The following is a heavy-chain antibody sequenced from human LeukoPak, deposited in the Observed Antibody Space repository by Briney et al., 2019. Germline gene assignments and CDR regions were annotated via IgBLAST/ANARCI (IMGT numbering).Heavy chain of an antibody. CDR1: GFTFSSYA. J-gene: IGHJ4*02. V-gene: IGHV3-30-3*01. CDR2: ISYDGSNK. CDR3: VKDRIVRQWSPEDY. D-gene: IGHD6-19*01. Sequence: PGGSLRLSCAASGFTFSSYAMHWVRQAPGKGLEWVAVISYDGSNKYYADSVKGRFTISRDNSKNTLYLQMNSLRVEDTAVYYCVKDRIVRQWSPEDYWGQGTLVTVSS.